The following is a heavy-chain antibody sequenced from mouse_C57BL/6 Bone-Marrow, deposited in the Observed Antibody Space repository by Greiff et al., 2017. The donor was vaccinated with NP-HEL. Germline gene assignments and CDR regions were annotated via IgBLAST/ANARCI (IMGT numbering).Heavy chain of an antibody. D-gene: IGHD2-4*01. Sequence: VTLQESGPGLVQPSQSLSITCTVSGFSLTSYGVHWVRPSPGKGLEWLGVIWSGGSTDYNAAFISRLSISKDNSKSQVFFKMNSLQADDTAIYYCARTRGLRLDYWGQGTTLTVSS. J-gene: IGHJ2*01. V-gene: IGHV2-2*01. CDR2: IWSGGST. CDR1: GFSLTSYG. CDR3: ARTRGLRLDY.